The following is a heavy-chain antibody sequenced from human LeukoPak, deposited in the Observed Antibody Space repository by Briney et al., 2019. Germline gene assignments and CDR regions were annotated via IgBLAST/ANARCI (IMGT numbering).Heavy chain of an antibody. V-gene: IGHV1-2*02. Sequence: ASVKVSCKASGNTFTGYYMHWVRQAPGQGLEWMGWINPNSGGTNYAQKFQGRVTMTRDTSISTAYMELSRLRSDDTAVYYCSRGYDILGDYGMDVWGQGTTVTVSS. CDR2: INPNSGGT. CDR3: SRGYDILGDYGMDV. CDR1: GNTFTGYY. J-gene: IGHJ6*02. D-gene: IGHD3-9*01.